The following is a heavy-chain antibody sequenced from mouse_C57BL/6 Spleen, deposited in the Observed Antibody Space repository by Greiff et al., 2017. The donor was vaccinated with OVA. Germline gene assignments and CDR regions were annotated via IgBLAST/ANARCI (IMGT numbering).Heavy chain of an antibody. CDR2: INPNNGGT. D-gene: IGHD2-4*01. Sequence: EVKLQQSGPELVKPGASVKIPCKASGYTFTDYNMDWVKQSHGKSLEWIGDINPNNGGTIYNQKFKGKATLTVDKSSSTAYMELRSLTSEDTAVYYCARSGDYARLNYWGQGTTLTVSS. CDR1: GYTFTDYN. CDR3: ARSGDYARLNY. J-gene: IGHJ2*01. V-gene: IGHV1-18*01.